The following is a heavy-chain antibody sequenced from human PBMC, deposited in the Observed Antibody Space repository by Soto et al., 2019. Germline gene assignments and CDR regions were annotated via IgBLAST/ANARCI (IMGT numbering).Heavy chain of an antibody. J-gene: IGHJ6*02. V-gene: IGHV3-11*03. CDR1: GFTFSDYY. CDR2: ISSSSSYT. D-gene: IGHD5-12*01. Sequence: GGSLRLSCAASGFTFSDYYMSWIRQAPGKGLERVTYISSSSSYTNYADSVKGRFTISRDNAKNSLYLQMNSLRAEDTAVYYCASLSGYDSPELYYYGMDVWGQGTTVTVSS. CDR3: ASLSGYDSPELYYYGMDV.